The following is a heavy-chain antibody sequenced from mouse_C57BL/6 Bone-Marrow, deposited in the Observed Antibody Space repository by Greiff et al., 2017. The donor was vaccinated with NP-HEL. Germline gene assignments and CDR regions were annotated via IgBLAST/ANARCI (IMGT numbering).Heavy chain of an antibody. CDR2: IRNKANNHAT. D-gene: IGHD1-1*01. CDR3: TREAVVATRYFDV. J-gene: IGHJ1*03. V-gene: IGHV6-6*01. Sequence: DVKLVESGGGLVQPGGSMKLSCAASGFTFSDAWMDWVRQSPEKGLEWVAEIRNKANNHATYYAESVKGRFTISRDDSKSSVYLQMNSLRAEDTGIYYCTREAVVATRYFDVWGTGTTVTVSS. CDR1: GFTFSDAW.